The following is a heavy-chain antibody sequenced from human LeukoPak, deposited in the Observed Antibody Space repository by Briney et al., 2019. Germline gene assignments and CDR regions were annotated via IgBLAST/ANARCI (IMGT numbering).Heavy chain of an antibody. CDR3: AKGTVLAAAGTSPFWFDP. D-gene: IGHD6-13*01. CDR1: GFTFDDYA. J-gene: IGHJ5*02. CDR2: ISWNSGSI. V-gene: IGHV3-9*01. Sequence: PGGSLRLSCAASGFTFDDYAMHWVRQAPGKGLEWVSGISWNSGSIGYADSVKGRFTISRDNAKNSLYLQMNSLRAEDTALYYCAKGTVLAAAGTSPFWFDPWGQGTLVTVPS.